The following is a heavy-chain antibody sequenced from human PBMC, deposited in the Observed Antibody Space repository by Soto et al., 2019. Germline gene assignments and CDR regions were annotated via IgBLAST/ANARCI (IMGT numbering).Heavy chain of an antibody. J-gene: IGHJ5*02. CDR1: GYTFTSYC. D-gene: IGHD2-8*01. CDR2: ISAYNGNT. V-gene: IGHV1-18*04. Sequence: VASVKVSCKASGYTFTSYCISWVRQAPGQGLEWMGWISAYNGNTNYAQKLQGRVTMTTDTSTSTAYMELRSLRSDDTAVYYCARERPIVLMVYAGRRWFDPWGQGTLVTVSS. CDR3: ARERPIVLMVYAGRRWFDP.